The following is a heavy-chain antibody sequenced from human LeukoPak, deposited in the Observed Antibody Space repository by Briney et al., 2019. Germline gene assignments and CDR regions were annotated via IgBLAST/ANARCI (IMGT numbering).Heavy chain of an antibody. D-gene: IGHD4-23*01. J-gene: IGHJ4*02. V-gene: IGHV3-23*01. CDR1: GFTFSSYA. CDR3: AKDSDYGGNSGFDY. CDR2: ISGSGGST. Sequence: GGSLRPSCAASGFTFSSYAMSWVRQAPGKGLEWVSAISGSGGSTYYADSVKGRFTTSRDNSKNTLYLQMNSLRAEDTAVYYCAKDSDYGGNSGFDYWGQGTLVTVSS.